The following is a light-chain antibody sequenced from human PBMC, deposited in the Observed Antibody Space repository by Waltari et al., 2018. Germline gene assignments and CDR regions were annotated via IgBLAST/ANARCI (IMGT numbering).Light chain of an antibody. V-gene: IGLV4-69*01. CDR2: VNSDGSH. J-gene: IGLJ2*01. CDR1: SWHSSPT. CDR3: QTWDTGIVV. Sequence: QLVLTQSPSASASLGASVKFTCTLTSWHSSPTIAWHPQQPDKGPRYLMNVNSDGSHTKGDGIPNRFSGSSSGAERYLTISSLQSEDEADYYCQTWDTGIVVFGGGTKLTVL.